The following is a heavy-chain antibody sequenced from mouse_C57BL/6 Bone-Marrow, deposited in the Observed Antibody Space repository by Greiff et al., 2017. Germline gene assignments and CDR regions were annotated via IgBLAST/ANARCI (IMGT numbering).Heavy chain of an antibody. J-gene: IGHJ2*01. V-gene: IGHV1-64*01. CDR3: ARWYYGRYYFDY. Sequence: QVQLQQPGAELVKPGASVKLSCKASGYTFTSYWMHWVKQRPGQGLEWIGMIHPNSGSTNYNEKFKSKATLTVDKSSSTAYMQLSSLTSEDSAVYYCARWYYGRYYFDYWGQGTTLTVSS. CDR1: GYTFTSYW. D-gene: IGHD1-2*01. CDR2: IHPNSGST.